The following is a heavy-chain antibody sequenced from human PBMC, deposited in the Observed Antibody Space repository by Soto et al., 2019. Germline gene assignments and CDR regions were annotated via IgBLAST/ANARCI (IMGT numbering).Heavy chain of an antibody. CDR2: INPNSGGT. D-gene: IGHD2-21*02. J-gene: IGHJ3*02. V-gene: IGHV1-2*02. CDR3: ARVSIVVVTAIDAFDI. Sequence: QVQLVQSGAEVKKPGASVKVSCKASGYTFTGYYMHWVRQAPGQGLEWMGWINPNSGGTNYAQKFQGRVTMTRDTSISTAYMELSRLRSDDTAVYYCARVSIVVVTAIDAFDICGQGTMVTVSS. CDR1: GYTFTGYY.